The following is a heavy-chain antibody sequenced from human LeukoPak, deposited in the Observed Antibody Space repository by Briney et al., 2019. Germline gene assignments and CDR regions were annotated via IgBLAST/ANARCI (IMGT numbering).Heavy chain of an antibody. CDR2: IYPGDADT. V-gene: IGHV5-51*01. Sequence: GESLKISCKGSGYSFTSYWIGCVRQMPGKGLEWMGIIYPGDADTRYSPSFQGQVTISADKSISAAYLKWSSLKASDTAMYYCARRTAAEGYYYYMDVWGKGTTVTVSS. J-gene: IGHJ6*03. CDR1: GYSFTSYW. D-gene: IGHD6-13*01. CDR3: ARRTAAEGYYYYMDV.